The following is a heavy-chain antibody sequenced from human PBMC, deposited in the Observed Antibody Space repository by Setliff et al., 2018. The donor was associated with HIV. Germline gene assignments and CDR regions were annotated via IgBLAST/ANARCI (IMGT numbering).Heavy chain of an antibody. CDR2: LDPRDSYT. CDR1: GYTFSNFW. Sequence: PGESLKISCKGSGYTFSNFWIRWVRQMPGKGLEWMGRLDPRDSYTDYSPSFQGHVTISGDKSSSTAYLQWSSLKASDTATYYCARLLRRPHDFFYMDVWGKGTTVTVSS. J-gene: IGHJ6*03. D-gene: IGHD2-15*01. V-gene: IGHV5-10-1*01. CDR3: ARLLRRPHDFFYMDV.